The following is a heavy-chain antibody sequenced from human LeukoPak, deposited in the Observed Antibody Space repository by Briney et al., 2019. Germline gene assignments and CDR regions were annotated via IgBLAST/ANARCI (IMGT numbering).Heavy chain of an antibody. J-gene: IGHJ4*02. Sequence: GGSLRLSCAASGFTFSSNAMSWVRQAPGKGLEWVSAISGSGSSTYYADSVKGRLTISRDNSKNTLYLQMNTLRAEDTAVYYCAKIAGSSGYYPDYWGQGTLVTVSS. V-gene: IGHV3-23*01. CDR3: AKIAGSSGYYPDY. CDR1: GFTFSSNA. CDR2: ISGSGSST. D-gene: IGHD3-22*01.